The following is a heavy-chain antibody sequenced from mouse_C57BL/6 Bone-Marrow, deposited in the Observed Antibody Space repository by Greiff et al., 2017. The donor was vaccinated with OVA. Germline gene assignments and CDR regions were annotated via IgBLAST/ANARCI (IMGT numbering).Heavy chain of an antibody. Sequence: EVQLVESGGGLVKPGGSLKLSCAASGFTFSDYGMHWVRQAPEKGLEWVAYISSGSSTIYYADTVKGRFTISRDNAKNTLFLQMTSLGSEDTAMYYCARLLRYYFDYWGQGTTLTVSS. CDR3: ARLLRYYFDY. V-gene: IGHV5-17*01. D-gene: IGHD1-1*01. J-gene: IGHJ2*01. CDR2: ISSGSSTI. CDR1: GFTFSDYG.